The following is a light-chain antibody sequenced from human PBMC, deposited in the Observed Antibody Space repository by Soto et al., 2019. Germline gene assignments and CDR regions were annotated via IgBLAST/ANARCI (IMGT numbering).Light chain of an antibody. CDR1: SSDVGDYKY. Sequence: QSALTQPASVSGSPGQSITISCTGTSSDVGDYKYVSWYQRHPGKAPKALIYEVSNRPSGVSNRFSGSKSGNTASLSISGLQAEDEADYYCSTYTTGRALVFGPGTKLTGL. J-gene: IGLJ1*01. CDR2: EVS. V-gene: IGLV2-14*01. CDR3: STYTTGRALV.